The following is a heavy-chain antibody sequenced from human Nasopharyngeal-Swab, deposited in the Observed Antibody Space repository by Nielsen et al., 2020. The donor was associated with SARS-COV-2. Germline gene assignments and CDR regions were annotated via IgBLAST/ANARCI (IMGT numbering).Heavy chain of an antibody. D-gene: IGHD3-9*01. Sequence: WVRQAPGQGLEWMGWMNPNSGNTGYAQKLQGRVTMTTDTSTSTAYMELRSLRSDDTAVYYCAREDDYDILTGYPKPLDYWGQGTLVTVSS. CDR2: MNPNSGNT. CDR3: AREDDYDILTGYPKPLDY. V-gene: IGHV1-18*01. J-gene: IGHJ4*02.